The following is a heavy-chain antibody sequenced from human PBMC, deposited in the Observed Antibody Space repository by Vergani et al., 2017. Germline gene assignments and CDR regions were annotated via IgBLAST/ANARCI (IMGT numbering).Heavy chain of an antibody. CDR3: ARGKLVHQYSSSWKPIDY. J-gene: IGHJ4*02. D-gene: IGHD6-13*01. V-gene: IGHV4-34*01. CDR1: GGSFSCYY. CDR2: INHSGST. Sequence: QVQLQQWGAGLFKPSETLSLTCAVYGGSFSCYYWSWIRQPPGKGLEWFGEINHSGSTNYNPSLKSRVTISGDTSKNQFSLKLSSVTAADTAVYYCARGKLVHQYSSSWKPIDYWGQGTLVTVSS.